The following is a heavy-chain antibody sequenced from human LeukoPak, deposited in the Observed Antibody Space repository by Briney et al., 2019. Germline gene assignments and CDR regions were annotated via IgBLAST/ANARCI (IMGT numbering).Heavy chain of an antibody. CDR1: GYTSTSNN. J-gene: IGHJ6*04. Sequence: ASVKVSCKASGYTSTSNNIDWVRQAPGQGLEWMGWMNPNNGNTGYAQKFRGRVTMTRDISITTAYMELSSLGSEDTAVYYCARAVTNYNPLDVWGKGTSVTVSS. CDR3: ARAVTNYNPLDV. V-gene: IGHV1-8*01. CDR2: MNPNNGNT. D-gene: IGHD4/OR15-4a*01.